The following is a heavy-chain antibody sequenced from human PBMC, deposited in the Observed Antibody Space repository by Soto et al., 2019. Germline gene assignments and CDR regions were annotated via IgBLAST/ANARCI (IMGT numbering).Heavy chain of an antibody. D-gene: IGHD2-15*01. J-gene: IGHJ6*02. CDR2: MNPNSGNT. Sequence: QVQLVQSGAEVKKPGASVKVSCKASGYTFTSYDINWVRQATGQGLEGMGWMNPNSGNTGYAQKFQDRVTMTRNTSISTAYMELSSLRFEDTAVFYFARWAAGYYSSGMDVWGQGTTVTVSS. CDR3: ARWAAGYYSSGMDV. V-gene: IGHV1-8*01. CDR1: GYTFTSYD.